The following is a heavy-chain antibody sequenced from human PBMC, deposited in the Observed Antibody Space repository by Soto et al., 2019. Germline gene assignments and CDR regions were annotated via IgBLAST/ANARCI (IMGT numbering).Heavy chain of an antibody. V-gene: IGHV3-73*01. CDR3: IFYYDSGGYYYSIDY. CDR2: IRSKANSYAT. CDR1: GFTFSGSA. Sequence: GGSLRLSCAASGFTFSGSAMHWVRQASGKGLEWVGRIRSKANSYATAYAASVKGRFTISRDDSKNTAYLQMNSLKTEDTAVYYCIFYYDSGGYYYSIDYWGQGTLVTVSS. J-gene: IGHJ4*02. D-gene: IGHD3-22*01.